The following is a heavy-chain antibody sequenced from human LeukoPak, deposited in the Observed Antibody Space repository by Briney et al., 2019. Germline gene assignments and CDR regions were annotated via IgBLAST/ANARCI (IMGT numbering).Heavy chain of an antibody. D-gene: IGHD1-26*01. CDR3: ARTRGSWYRFDY. V-gene: IGHV1-2*02. J-gene: IGHJ4*02. CDR1: GYTFAGYY. CDR2: INPNSGGT. Sequence: ASVKVSCKASGYTFAGYYMHWVRQAPGQGLEWMGWINPNSGGTNYAQKFQGRVTMTRDTSISTAYMELSRLRSDDTAVYYCARTRGSWYRFDYWGQGTLVTVSS.